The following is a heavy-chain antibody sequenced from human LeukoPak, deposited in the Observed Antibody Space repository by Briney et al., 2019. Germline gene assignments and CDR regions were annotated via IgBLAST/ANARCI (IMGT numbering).Heavy chain of an antibody. Sequence: PSETLSLTCTVSGGSINAYYWSWIRQPPGKGLEWIGYVYHSGSTNYNPSLKSRVTMSVDTSNNQFSLKLSSVTAADTAVYYCARAQGKFDPWGQGTLVTVSS. J-gene: IGHJ5*02. CDR1: GGSINAYY. V-gene: IGHV4-59*01. CDR3: ARAQGKFDP. CDR2: VYHSGST.